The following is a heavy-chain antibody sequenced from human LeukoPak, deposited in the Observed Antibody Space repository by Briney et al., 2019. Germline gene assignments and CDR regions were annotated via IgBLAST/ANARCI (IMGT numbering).Heavy chain of an antibody. CDR2: ISGSGGST. CDR1: GFTFSSYA. V-gene: IGHV3-23*01. CDR3: ARAIPFSGYDNYYFDY. D-gene: IGHD5-12*01. Sequence: PGGSLRLSCAASGFTFSSYAMSWVRQAPGKGLEWVSAISGSGGSTYYADSVKGRFTISRDNSKNTLYLQMNSLRAEDTAVYYCARAIPFSGYDNYYFDYWGQGTLVTVSS. J-gene: IGHJ4*02.